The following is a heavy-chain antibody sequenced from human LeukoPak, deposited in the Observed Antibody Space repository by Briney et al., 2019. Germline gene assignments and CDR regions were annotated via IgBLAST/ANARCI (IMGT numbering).Heavy chain of an antibody. Sequence: GSLRLSCAASGFTFSSYAMHWVRQAPGKGLEWVAVISYDGSNKYYADSVKGRFTISRDNSKNTLYLQMNSLRVEDTAVYYCARGRNYYGDWGQGTLVTVSS. V-gene: IGHV3-30-3*01. J-gene: IGHJ4*02. CDR1: GFTFSSYA. D-gene: IGHD3-10*01. CDR2: ISYDGSNK. CDR3: ARGRNYYGD.